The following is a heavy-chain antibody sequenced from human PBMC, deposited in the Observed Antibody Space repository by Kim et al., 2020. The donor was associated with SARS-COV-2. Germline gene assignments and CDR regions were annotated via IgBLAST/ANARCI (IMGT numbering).Heavy chain of an antibody. CDR1: GDSVSSNSAA. D-gene: IGHD2-2*01. CDR2: TYYRSKWYN. Sequence: SQTLSLTCAISGDSVSSNSAAWNWIRQSPSRGLEWLGRTYYRSKWYNDYAVSVKSRITINPDTSKNQFSLQLNSVTPEDTAVYYCARDRPWYCSSTSCYGRFFDYWGQGTLVTVSS. J-gene: IGHJ4*02. V-gene: IGHV6-1*01. CDR3: ARDRPWYCSSTSCYGRFFDY.